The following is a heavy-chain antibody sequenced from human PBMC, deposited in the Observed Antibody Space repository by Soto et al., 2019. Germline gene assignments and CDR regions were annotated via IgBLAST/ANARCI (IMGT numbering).Heavy chain of an antibody. V-gene: IGHV3-30*18. CDR3: AKDSSILAAASGGWFDP. J-gene: IGHJ5*02. CDR2: ISYGEGTE. D-gene: IGHD6-13*01. CDR1: GFSFSTYG. Sequence: AQLVQSGGGAVQPGGSLRLSCEASGFSFSTYGMHWVRQTPGKGLEWVASISYGEGTEFYADSAKGRFTSSRDNAKNTVFLQMNGLTPDDTAVYYCAKDSSILAAASGGWFDPWGQGTLVTVSS.